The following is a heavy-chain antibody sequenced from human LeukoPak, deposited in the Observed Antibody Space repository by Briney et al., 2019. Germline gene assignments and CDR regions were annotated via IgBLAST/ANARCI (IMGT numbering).Heavy chain of an antibody. Sequence: GGSLRLSCTASGFTLGNYGTHWVRQAPGKWLEWVSFMRKDGSDKKYVDSVKGRFTISRDNSKNTLYLQMNNLRAEDTAVYYCAVSDDSDVWSGYWGQGTLVTVSS. CDR3: AVSDDSDVWSGY. CDR1: GFTLGNYG. D-gene: IGHD3-3*01. V-gene: IGHV3-30*02. CDR2: MRKDGSDK. J-gene: IGHJ4*02.